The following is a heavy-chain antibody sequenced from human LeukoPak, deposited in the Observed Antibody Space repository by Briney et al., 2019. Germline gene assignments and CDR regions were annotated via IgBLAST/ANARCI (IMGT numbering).Heavy chain of an antibody. D-gene: IGHD6-13*01. CDR2: ISAYNGNT. V-gene: IGHV1-18*01. CDR1: GGVFTTYA. CDR3: ARDDRYSSSWGFDY. Sequence: ASVKVSCKASGGVFTTYAISWMRQAPGQGLEWMGWISAYNGNTNYAQKLQGRVTMTTDTSTSTAYIELRSLRSDDTAVYYCARDDRYSSSWGFDYWGQGTLVTVSS. J-gene: IGHJ4*02.